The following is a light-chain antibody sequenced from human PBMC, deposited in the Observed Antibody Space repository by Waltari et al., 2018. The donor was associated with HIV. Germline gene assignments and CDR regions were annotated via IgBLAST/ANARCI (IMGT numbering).Light chain of an antibody. V-gene: IGLV2-11*01. CDR2: DVS. CDR3: CSYAGTFRV. J-gene: IGLJ3*02. CDR1: SSDVGAYYF. Sequence: QSALAQPRSVSGSPGQSVTLSCTGTSSDVGAYYFVSWYQQHPGIAPKLIIYDVSKRPSGVPDRFSGSKSGSTASLTISGLQAEDEADYHCCSYAGTFRVFGGGTKLTVL.